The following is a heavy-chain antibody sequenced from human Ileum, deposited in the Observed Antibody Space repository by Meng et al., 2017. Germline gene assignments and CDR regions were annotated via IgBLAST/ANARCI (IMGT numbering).Heavy chain of an antibody. Sequence: VQLQESGPGLVKSSQTLSLPCTVSGGSISSGDYSWSWIRQPPGKGLEWIGYIFDTGPPSYSPPLRSRLSISMDTSKNQFSLRLTSVSAADTAVYYCAASLDGNRFDPWGQGTLVTVSS. V-gene: IGHV4-30-4*01. CDR3: AASLDGNRFDP. J-gene: IGHJ5*02. CDR1: GGSISSGDYS. D-gene: IGHD1-26*01. CDR2: IFDTGPP.